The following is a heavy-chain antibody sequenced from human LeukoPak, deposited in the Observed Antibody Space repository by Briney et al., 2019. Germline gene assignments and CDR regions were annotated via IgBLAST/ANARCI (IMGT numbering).Heavy chain of an antibody. J-gene: IGHJ6*04. CDR2: FSGRGGST. CDR3: AELGITMIGGV. CDR1: GFTFSNYA. V-gene: IGHV3-23*01. Sequence: GGSLRLSCAASGFTFSNYAMSWVRQAPGKGLEWVSAFSGRGGSTYYADSVKGRFTIYRDNAKNSLYLQMNSLRAEDTAVYYCAELGITMIGGVWGKGTTVTISS. D-gene: IGHD3-10*02.